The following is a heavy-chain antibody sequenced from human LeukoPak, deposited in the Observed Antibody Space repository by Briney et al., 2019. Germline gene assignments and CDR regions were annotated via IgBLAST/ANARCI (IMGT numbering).Heavy chain of an antibody. CDR1: GFTFSSYG. J-gene: IGHJ4*02. CDR3: AKQLGYCSDGSCYFPY. CDR2: ISYDGSNK. Sequence: GGSLRLSCAASGFTFSSYGMHWVRQAPGKGLEWVAVISYDGSNKYYADSVKGRFTISRDNSKNTLYLQMNSLRAEDTAVYYCAKQLGYCSDGSCYFPYWGQGTLVTVSS. D-gene: IGHD2-15*01. V-gene: IGHV3-30*18.